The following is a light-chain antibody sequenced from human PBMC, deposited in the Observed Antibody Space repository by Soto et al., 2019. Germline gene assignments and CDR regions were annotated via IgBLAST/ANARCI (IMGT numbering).Light chain of an antibody. CDR1: SGHSSYA. V-gene: IGLV4-69*01. J-gene: IGLJ3*02. Sequence: QAVVTQSPSASASLGASVKLTCTLSSGHSSYAIAWHQQQPEKGPRYLMKLNSDGSHNKGDGIPDRFSGSSSGAERYLTISSLQSEDEADYYCQTWDTGILFGGGTKLTVL. CDR3: QTWDTGIL. CDR2: LNSDGSH.